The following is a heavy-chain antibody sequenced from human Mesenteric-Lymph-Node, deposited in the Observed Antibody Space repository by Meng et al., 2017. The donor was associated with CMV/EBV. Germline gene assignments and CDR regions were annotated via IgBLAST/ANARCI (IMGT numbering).Heavy chain of an antibody. V-gene: IGHV3-21*01. CDR3: ARVPACDY. J-gene: IGHJ4*02. D-gene: IGHD2-2*01. CDR1: GFTFSSYS. CDR2: ISSSSSYI. Sequence: GESLKISCAASGFTFSSYSMNWVRQAPGKGLEWVSSISSSSSYIYYADSVKGRFTISRDNAKNSLYLQMNSLRAEDTDVYYCARVPACDYWGQGTLVTVSS.